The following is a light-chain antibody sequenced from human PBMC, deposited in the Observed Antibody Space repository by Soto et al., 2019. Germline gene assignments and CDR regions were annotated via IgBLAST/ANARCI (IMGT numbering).Light chain of an antibody. J-gene: IGLJ2*01. V-gene: IGLV1-51*01. Sequence: QSALTQPPSVSAAPGQKVTISCSGSSSNIGNNFVSWYQHLPGTAPKLLIYDNIERPSGIPDRFSGSKSGTSATLDITGLQTGDEADYYCGTWDSSLRAVVFGGGTKLTVL. CDR3: GTWDSSLRAVV. CDR2: DNI. CDR1: SSNIGNNF.